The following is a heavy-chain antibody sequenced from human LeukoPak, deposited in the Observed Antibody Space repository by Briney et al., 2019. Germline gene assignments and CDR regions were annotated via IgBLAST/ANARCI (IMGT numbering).Heavy chain of an antibody. CDR2: IASGGSTI. CDR1: SFTFSTST. V-gene: IGHV3-48*02. J-gene: IGHJ4*02. D-gene: IGHD5-12*01. CDR3: ARAGYGGYKLDF. Sequence: GGSLRLSCAASSFTFSTSTMNWVRQAPGKGLEWLSYIASGGSTIYYADSVKGRFTISRDNAKNSHYLQMNSLRDEDTAVYYCARAGYGGYKLDFWGQGALVTVST.